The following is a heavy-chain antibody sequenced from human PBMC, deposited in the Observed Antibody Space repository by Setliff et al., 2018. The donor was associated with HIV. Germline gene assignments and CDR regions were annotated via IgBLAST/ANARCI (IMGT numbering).Heavy chain of an antibody. V-gene: IGHV3-9*01. CDR1: GFIFKDYA. J-gene: IGHJ6*04. CDR3: IKDGTVLGRNYFYLHA. CDR2: TGWSGSTA. Sequence: GGSLRLSCRVSGFIFKDYAMHWVRQAPGKGLEWVASTGWSGSTAEYADAVRGRFTISRDNAKASLYLQMDSLRLEDTALYFCIKDGTVLGRNYFYLHAWGKGTMVTVSS. D-gene: IGHD3-10*01.